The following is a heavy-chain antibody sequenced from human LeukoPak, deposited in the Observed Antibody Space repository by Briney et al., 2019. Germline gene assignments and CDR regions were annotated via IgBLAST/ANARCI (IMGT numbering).Heavy chain of an antibody. CDR3: AREREPTGPFDY. J-gene: IGHJ4*02. Sequence: SETLSLTCTVSGGSISSGGYYWSWVRQHPGKGLEWIGYIYYSGSTYYNPSLKSRVTISVDTSKNQFSLKLSSVTAADTAVYSWAREREPTGPFDYGGPGTL. V-gene: IGHV4-31*03. D-gene: IGHD1-26*01. CDR1: GGSISSGGYY. CDR2: IYYSGST.